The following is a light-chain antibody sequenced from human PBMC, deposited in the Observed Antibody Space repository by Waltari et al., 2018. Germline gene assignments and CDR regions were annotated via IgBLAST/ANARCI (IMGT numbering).Light chain of an antibody. CDR2: GNT. V-gene: IGLV1-40*01. CDR1: RSNIGAGFD. Sequence: QSVLTQPPSVSGAPGQRVTISCTGSRSNIGAGFDVPWYQQLPGTAPKLLIYGNTNRPSGVPDRFSGSKSGTSASLAITGLQAEDEADYYCQSYDSGLSGVVFGGGTKLTVL. J-gene: IGLJ2*01. CDR3: QSYDSGLSGVV.